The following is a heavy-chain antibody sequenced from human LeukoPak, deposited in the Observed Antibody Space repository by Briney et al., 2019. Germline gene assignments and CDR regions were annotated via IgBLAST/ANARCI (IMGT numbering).Heavy chain of an antibody. Sequence: ASVKVSCKASGYTFTSYAMNWVRQAPGQGLEWMGWINTNTGNPTYAQGFTGRFVFSLDTSVSTAYLQISSLKAEDTAVYYCARESRQQLALHFDYWGQGTLDTVSS. V-gene: IGHV7-4-1*02. CDR3: ARESRQQLALHFDY. CDR2: INTNTGNP. J-gene: IGHJ4*02. CDR1: GYTFTSYA. D-gene: IGHD6-13*01.